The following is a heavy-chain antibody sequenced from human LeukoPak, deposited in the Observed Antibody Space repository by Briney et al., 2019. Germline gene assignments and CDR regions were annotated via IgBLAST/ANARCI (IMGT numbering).Heavy chain of an antibody. Sequence: GGSLRLSCAASGFTFSSYAMHWVRQAPVKGLEWVAVISYDGSNKYYADSVKGRFTISRDNSKNTLYLQMNSLRAEDTAVYYCARVGDDYGDYEGYWGQGTLVTVSS. D-gene: IGHD4-17*01. CDR1: GFTFSSYA. CDR3: ARVGDDYGDYEGY. CDR2: ISYDGSNK. V-gene: IGHV3-30-3*01. J-gene: IGHJ4*02.